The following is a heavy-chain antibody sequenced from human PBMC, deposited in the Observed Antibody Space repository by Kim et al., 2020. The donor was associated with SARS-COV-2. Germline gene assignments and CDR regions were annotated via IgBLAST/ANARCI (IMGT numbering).Heavy chain of an antibody. Sequence: GGSLRLSCAASGFTFSSYWMHWLRQAPGKGLVWVSRINSDGSSTSYADSVKGRFTISRDNAKNTLYLQMNSLRAEDTAVYYCARGAVYYYYYGMDVWGQGTTVTVSS. CDR2: INSDGSST. CDR3: ARGAVYYYYYGMDV. J-gene: IGHJ6*02. CDR1: GFTFSSYW. V-gene: IGHV3-74*01.